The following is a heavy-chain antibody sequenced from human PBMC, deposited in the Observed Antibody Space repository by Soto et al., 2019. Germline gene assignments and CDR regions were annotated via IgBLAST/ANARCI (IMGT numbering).Heavy chain of an antibody. CDR2: IYYSGST. CDR3: AKVGRIAAAGTWFDP. CDR1: AGAISGSF. D-gene: IGHD6-13*01. Sequence: SATLSLTCAVSAGAISGSFWSWIRQSPGRELELIGYIYYSGSTYYNPSLKSRITISIDTSRNQFSLKMSSVTDADTAVYYCAKVGRIAAAGTWFDPWGQGTPVTVSS. V-gene: IGHV4-59*01. J-gene: IGHJ5*02.